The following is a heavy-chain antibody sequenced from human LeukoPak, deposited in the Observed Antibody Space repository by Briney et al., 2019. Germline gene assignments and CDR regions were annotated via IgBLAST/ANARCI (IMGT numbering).Heavy chain of an antibody. CDR2: ISSSSTTI. D-gene: IGHD6-13*01. V-gene: IGHV3-48*01. Sequence: PGGSLRLSCAAPGFTFSSYSMNWVRQAPGKGLEWISYISSSSTTIYYADSVKGRFTISRDNAKNSLYLQMNSLRAEDTAVYYCARSGYSSSWNDYWGQGTRVTVSS. CDR3: ARSGYSSSWNDY. CDR1: GFTFSSYS. J-gene: IGHJ4*02.